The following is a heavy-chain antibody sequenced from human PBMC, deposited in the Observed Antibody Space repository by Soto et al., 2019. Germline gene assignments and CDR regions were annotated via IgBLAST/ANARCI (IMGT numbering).Heavy chain of an antibody. Sequence: QVQLVQSGAEVKKPGASVRVSCKASAFTYIHYDINWVRQATGQGLEWMGWMNPNSGNTGYAQNFQGRVTMTRNTSISTAYMEVSSLTSEDTAVYYCAPHSGSYDFDNWGQGTLVNVSS. J-gene: IGHJ4*02. CDR3: APHSGSYDFDN. CDR1: AFTYIHYD. V-gene: IGHV1-8*02. CDR2: MNPNSGNT. D-gene: IGHD1-26*01.